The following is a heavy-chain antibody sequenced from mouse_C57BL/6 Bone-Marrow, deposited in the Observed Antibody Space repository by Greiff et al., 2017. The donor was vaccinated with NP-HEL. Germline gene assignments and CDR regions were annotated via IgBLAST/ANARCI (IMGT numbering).Heavy chain of an antibody. D-gene: IGHD1-2*01. Sequence: EVQLQQSGPELVKPGASVKISCKASGYTFTDYYMNWVKQSHGKSLEWIGDINPNNGGTSYNQKFKGKATLTVDKSSSTAYMELRSLTSEDSAVCDSAYYGGYAMDYWGQGTSVTVSS. J-gene: IGHJ4*01. V-gene: IGHV1-26*01. CDR1: GYTFTDYY. CDR3: AYYGGYAMDY. CDR2: INPNNGGT.